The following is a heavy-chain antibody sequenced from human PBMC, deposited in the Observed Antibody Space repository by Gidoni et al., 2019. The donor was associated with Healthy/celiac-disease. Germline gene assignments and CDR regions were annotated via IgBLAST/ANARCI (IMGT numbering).Heavy chain of an antibody. CDR1: GFTFSSYA. CDR2: ISSNGGST. CDR3: ARDGVLHYDSSGYLGFDI. Sequence: EVQLVESGGGLVQPGGSLRLSCAASGFTFSSYAMHWVRQAPGKGLEYVSAISSNGGSTYYANSVKGRFTISRDNSKNTLYLQMGSLRAEDMAVYYCARDGVLHYDSSGYLGFDIWGQGTMVTVSS. D-gene: IGHD3-22*01. J-gene: IGHJ3*02. V-gene: IGHV3-64*01.